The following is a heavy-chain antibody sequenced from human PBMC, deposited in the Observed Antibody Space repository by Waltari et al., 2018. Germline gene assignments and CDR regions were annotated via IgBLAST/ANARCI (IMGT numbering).Heavy chain of an antibody. J-gene: IGHJ4*02. CDR1: GFSFSKYY. Sequence: QVQLVESGGGLVKPGGSLRLSCAASGFSFSKYYMRWNRKAPGKGPEWVWDISASGWPNYSAVSVQGRFTISRDNADNSLYLQMNSLRAEDTAVYYCVKVLDGYSSGWFPGDYWGQGTLVTVSS. D-gene: IGHD6-19*01. CDR3: VKVLDGYSSGWFPGDY. CDR2: ISASGWPN. V-gene: IGHV3-11*04.